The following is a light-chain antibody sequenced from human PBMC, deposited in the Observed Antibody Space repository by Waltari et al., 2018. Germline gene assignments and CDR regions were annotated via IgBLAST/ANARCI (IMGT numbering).Light chain of an antibody. V-gene: IGKV1-5*03. CDR1: QSSCTS. CDR2: SAS. J-gene: IGKJ5*01. Sequence: DIQMTQSPSTLSASVGTRVTNTYRPSQSSCTSLAGYQQKPGKAPKLLIHSASNLENGVPSRFSGSGSGTEFTLTISSLQPDDFATYYCQKYDDYPITFGPGSRLEIK. CDR3: QKYDDYPIT.